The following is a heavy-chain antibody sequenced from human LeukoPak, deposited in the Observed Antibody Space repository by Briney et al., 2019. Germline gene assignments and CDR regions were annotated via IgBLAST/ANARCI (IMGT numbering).Heavy chain of an antibody. CDR1: GFTFTSYD. Sequence: GASVKVSCKASGFTFTSYDINWVRQPPEQGLEWMGGIIPIFGTANYAQKFQGRVTITADESTSTAYMELSSLRSEDTAVYYCASGLYSSGWYEVRYYYYGMDVWGQGTTVTVSS. J-gene: IGHJ6*02. CDR2: IIPIFGTA. CDR3: ASGLYSSGWYEVRYYYYGMDV. V-gene: IGHV1-69*13. D-gene: IGHD6-19*01.